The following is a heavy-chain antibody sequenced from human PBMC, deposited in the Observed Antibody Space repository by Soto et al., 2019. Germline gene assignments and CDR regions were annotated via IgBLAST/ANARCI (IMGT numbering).Heavy chain of an antibody. CDR1: GYSFTSYW. D-gene: IGHD2-8*01. CDR2: IYPGDSDT. Sequence: GESLKISCTGVGYSFTSYWIGWVRQMPGKGLEWMGIIYPGDSDTRYSPSFQGQVTISADKSITTAYLQWSSLKASDTAMYYCARGYCTTTVCDPWFDPWGQGTLVTVSS. V-gene: IGHV5-51*01. CDR3: ARGYCTTTVCDPWFDP. J-gene: IGHJ5*02.